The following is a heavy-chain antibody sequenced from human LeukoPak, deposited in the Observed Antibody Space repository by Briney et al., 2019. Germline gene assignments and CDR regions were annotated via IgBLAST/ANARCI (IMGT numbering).Heavy chain of an antibody. CDR1: GYTFTGYY. CDR2: INPNSGGT. D-gene: IGHD2-2*01. J-gene: IGHJ4*02. CDR3: ARDQDIVVVPAAMPAAIDY. V-gene: IGHV1-2*02. Sequence: ASVKASCKASGYTFTGYYMHWVRQAPGQELEWMGWINPNSGGTNYAQKFQGRVTMTRDTSISTAYMELSRLRSDDTAVYYCARDQDIVVVPAAMPAAIDYWGQGTLVTVSS.